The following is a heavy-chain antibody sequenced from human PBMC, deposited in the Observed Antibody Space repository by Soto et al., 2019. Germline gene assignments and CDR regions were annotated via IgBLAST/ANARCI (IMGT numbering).Heavy chain of an antibody. CDR1: GYTFTSYG. V-gene: IGHV1-18*01. J-gene: IGHJ4*02. Sequence: GASVKVSCKASGYTFTSYGISWVRQAPGQGLEWMGWISAYNGNTNYAQKLQGRVTMTTDTSTSTVYMELSSLRSEDTAVYYCARDSFVNYYDSSGYPFDYWGQGTLVTVSS. CDR3: ARDSFVNYYDSSGYPFDY. CDR2: ISAYNGNT. D-gene: IGHD3-22*01.